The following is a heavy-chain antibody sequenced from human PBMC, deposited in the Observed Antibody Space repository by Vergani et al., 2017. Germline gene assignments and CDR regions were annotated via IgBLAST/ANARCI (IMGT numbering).Heavy chain of an antibody. CDR2: ISNSGNTI. CDR3: ARDHRDYNNYPGTFDI. J-gene: IGHJ3*02. Sequence: QVQLVESGGGLVKPGGSLRLSCAASGFSFSDHYMTWTRQAPGKGLEWVSYISNSGNTIEYADSVKGRFSLSRDNAKSSLFLQMDSLRAEDTAVYYCARDHRDYNNYPGTFDIWGQGSMVTVSS. V-gene: IGHV3-11*01. CDR1: GFSFSDHY. D-gene: IGHD5-24*01.